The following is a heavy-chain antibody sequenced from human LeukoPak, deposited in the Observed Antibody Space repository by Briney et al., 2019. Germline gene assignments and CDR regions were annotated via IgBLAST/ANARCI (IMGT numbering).Heavy chain of an antibody. Sequence: SETPSLTCTVSGGSISSYYWSWIRQPPGKGLEWIGYIYTSGSTNYNPSLKSRVTISVDPSKNQFSLKLSSVTAADTAVYYCARTLWRYYDSSGYYYWFDPWGQGTLVTVSS. CDR2: IYTSGST. CDR3: ARTLWRYYDSSGYYYWFDP. V-gene: IGHV4-4*09. D-gene: IGHD3-22*01. CDR1: GGSISSYY. J-gene: IGHJ5*02.